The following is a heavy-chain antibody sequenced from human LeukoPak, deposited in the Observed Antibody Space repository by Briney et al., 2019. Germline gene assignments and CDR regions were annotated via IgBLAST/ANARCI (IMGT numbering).Heavy chain of an antibody. CDR3: ARDFRYYDFWSGYTPSYYYGMDV. Sequence: GGSLRLSCAAYGFTFSSYWMHWVRHAPGKGLVWVSRINSDGSSTSYADSVKGRFTISRDNAKNTLYLQMYSLRAEDTAVYYCARDFRYYDFWSGYTPSYYYGMDVWGQGTTVTVSS. J-gene: IGHJ6*02. CDR1: GFTFSSYW. CDR2: INSDGSST. V-gene: IGHV3-74*01. D-gene: IGHD3-3*01.